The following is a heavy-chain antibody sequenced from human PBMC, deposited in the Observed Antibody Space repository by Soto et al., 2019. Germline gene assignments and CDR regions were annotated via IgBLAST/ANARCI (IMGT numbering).Heavy chain of an antibody. V-gene: IGHV3-23*01. CDR3: ARSYYYDSTGYYRTFAY. CDR2: VGPSGAST. D-gene: IGHD3-22*01. Sequence: GGSLRLSCAASGIIFGQYAMSWVRLAPGKGLEWVSVVGPSGASTFYADSVRGRFTISRDNSENTLYLQMNSLRAADTALYFCARSYYYDSTGYYRTFAYWGPGTLVTVSS. CDR1: GIIFGQYA. J-gene: IGHJ4*02.